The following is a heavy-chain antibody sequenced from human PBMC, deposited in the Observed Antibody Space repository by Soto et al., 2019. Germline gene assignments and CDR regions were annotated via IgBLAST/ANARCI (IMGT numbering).Heavy chain of an antibody. CDR2: INHSGST. J-gene: IGHJ6*02. Sequence: SETLSLTCAVYGGSFSGYYWSWIRQPPGKGLEWIGEINHSGSTNYNPSLKSRVTISVDTSKNQFSLKLSSVTAADTAVYYCARGGSDYDFWSGYYYYYYGMDVWGQGTTATVSS. CDR3: ARGGSDYDFWSGYYYYYYGMDV. CDR1: GGSFSGYY. V-gene: IGHV4-34*01. D-gene: IGHD3-3*01.